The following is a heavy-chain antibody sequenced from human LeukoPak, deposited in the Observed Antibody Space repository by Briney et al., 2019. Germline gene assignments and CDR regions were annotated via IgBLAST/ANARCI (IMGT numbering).Heavy chain of an antibody. Sequence: PGRSLRLSCAASGFTFSSYGMHWVRQAPGKGLEWVAVISYDGSNKYYADSVKGRLTISRDNSKNTLYLQMNSLRAEDTAVYYCAKAGDSYGYEGFDYWGQGTLVTVSS. CDR3: AKAGDSYGYEGFDY. CDR1: GFTFSSYG. J-gene: IGHJ4*02. V-gene: IGHV3-30*18. CDR2: ISYDGSNK. D-gene: IGHD5-18*01.